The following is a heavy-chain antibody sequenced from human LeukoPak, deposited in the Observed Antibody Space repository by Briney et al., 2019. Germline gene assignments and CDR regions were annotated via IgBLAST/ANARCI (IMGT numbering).Heavy chain of an antibody. CDR3: RTYYYDSSGHYYFDY. V-gene: IGHV4-59*01. CDR2: IYYSGST. J-gene: IGHJ4*02. Sequence: SEPLSLTCTVSGGSISSYYWSWIRQPPGKGLEWIGYIYYSGSTNYNPSLKSRVTISVDTSKNQFSLKLSSVTAADTAVYYCRTYYYDSSGHYYFDYWGQGTLVTVSS. D-gene: IGHD3-22*01. CDR1: GGSISSYY.